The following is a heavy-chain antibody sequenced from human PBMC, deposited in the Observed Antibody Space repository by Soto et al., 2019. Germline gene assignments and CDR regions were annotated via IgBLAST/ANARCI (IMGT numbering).Heavy chain of an antibody. D-gene: IGHD3-10*01. CDR1: GYSFTSYW. J-gene: IGHJ6*02. Sequence: GESLKISCKGSGYSFTSYWISWVRQMPGKGLECMGRIDPSDSYTNYSPSFQGHVTISADKSISTAYLQWSSLKASDTAMYYCARQEVRGVIAPYGMDVWGQGTTVTVSS. V-gene: IGHV5-10-1*01. CDR3: ARQEVRGVIAPYGMDV. CDR2: IDPSDSYT.